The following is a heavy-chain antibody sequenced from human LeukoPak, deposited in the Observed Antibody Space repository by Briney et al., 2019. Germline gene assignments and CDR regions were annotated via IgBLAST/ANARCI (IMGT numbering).Heavy chain of an antibody. V-gene: IGHV3-30*03. CDR3: ARDKIVGATHFDY. D-gene: IGHD1-26*01. CDR1: GFTFSSYG. CDR2: ISYDGSNK. J-gene: IGHJ4*02. Sequence: GGSLRLSCAASGFTFSSYGMHWVRQAPGKGLEWVAVISYDGSNKYYADSVKGRFTISRDNSKNTLYLQMNSLRAEDTAVYYCARDKIVGATHFDYWGQGTLVTVSS.